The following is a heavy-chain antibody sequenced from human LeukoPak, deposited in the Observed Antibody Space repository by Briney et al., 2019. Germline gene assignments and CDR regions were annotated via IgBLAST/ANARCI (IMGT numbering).Heavy chain of an antibody. CDR1: GVSISSSFYY. Sequence: PSETLSLTCSVSGVSISSSFYYFGWIRQPPGKGLEWIGSIYYSGSTYYNASLKSRVTISLDTSRNQVSLKLNSVTVTDTAVYYCARTRYYYNSRSYGAPYYFDYWGQGTLVTVSS. CDR2: IYYSGST. D-gene: IGHD3-10*01. V-gene: IGHV4-39*01. J-gene: IGHJ4*02. CDR3: ARTRYYYNSRSYGAPYYFDY.